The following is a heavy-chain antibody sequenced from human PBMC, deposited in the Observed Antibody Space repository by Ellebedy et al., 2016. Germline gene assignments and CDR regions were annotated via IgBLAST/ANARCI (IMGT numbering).Heavy chain of an antibody. CDR2: ISGSAIST. J-gene: IGHJ4*02. Sequence: GGFLRLSCAASGFIFKNHAMSWVRQAPGKGLEWVSTISGSAISTYYTDSVKGRFTISSDESKNTVFLQMNSLRAEDTATYYCARDLGGFLGFDSWGQGTVVTVSS. CDR1: GFIFKNHA. D-gene: IGHD3-16*02. V-gene: IGHV3-23*01. CDR3: ARDLGGFLGFDS.